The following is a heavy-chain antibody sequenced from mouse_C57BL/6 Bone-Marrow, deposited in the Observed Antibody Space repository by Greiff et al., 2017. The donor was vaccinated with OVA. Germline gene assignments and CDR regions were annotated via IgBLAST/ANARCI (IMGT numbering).Heavy chain of an antibody. CDR3: TLITTVDHWYFDV. V-gene: IGHV2-9-1*01. CDR1: GFSLTSYA. J-gene: IGHJ1*03. Sequence: QVQLKQSGPGLVAPSQSLSITCTVSGFSLTSYAISWVRQPPGKGLEWLGVIWTGGGTNYNSALKSRLSISKDNSKSQVFLKMNSLQTDDTARYYCTLITTVDHWYFDVWGTGTTVTVSS. D-gene: IGHD1-1*01. CDR2: IWTGGGT.